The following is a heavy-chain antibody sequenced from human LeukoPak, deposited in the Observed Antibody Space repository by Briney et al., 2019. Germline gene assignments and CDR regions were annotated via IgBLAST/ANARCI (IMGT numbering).Heavy chain of an antibody. V-gene: IGHV1-2*02. J-gene: IGHJ6*03. Sequence: ASVKVSCKASGYTFTGYYMHWVRQAPGQGLEWMGWINPNSGGTNYAQKFQGRVTMTRDTSISTAYMELSRLRSDDTAVYYCARDQYSSSYYYYYYYMDVWGKGTTVTASS. CDR1: GYTFTGYY. D-gene: IGHD6-6*01. CDR3: ARDQYSSSYYYYYYYMDV. CDR2: INPNSGGT.